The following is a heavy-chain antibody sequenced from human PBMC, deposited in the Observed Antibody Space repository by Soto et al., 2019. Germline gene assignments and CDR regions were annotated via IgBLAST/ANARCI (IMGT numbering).Heavy chain of an antibody. J-gene: IGHJ5*02. CDR1: GGSISSYY. D-gene: IGHD2-15*01. CDR3: ARSRYCSGGSCLNWLDP. CDR2: IYYSGST. V-gene: IGHV4-59*08. Sequence: SETLPLTWTVSGGSISSYYWSWIRQPPGKGLEWIGYIYYSGSTNYNPSLKSRVTISVDTSKSQFSLKLSSVTAADTAVYYCARSRYCSGGSCLNWLDPWGQGTLVTVSS.